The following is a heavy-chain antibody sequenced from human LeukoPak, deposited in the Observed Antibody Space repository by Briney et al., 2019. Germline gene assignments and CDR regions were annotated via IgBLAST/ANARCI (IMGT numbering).Heavy chain of an antibody. CDR2: ISSDGGTT. J-gene: IGHJ6*02. Sequence: QPGGSLRLSCSASGSIFNTYAMHWLRQAPGKGLQYVSAISSDGGTTFYADSVKGRFAISRDNSKNTLFLQMSSLRPEDTAIYYCRVAAANYFNQYDKDVWGQGTTVTVSS. V-gene: IGHV3-64D*08. CDR1: GSIFNTYA. CDR3: RVAAANYFNQYDKDV. D-gene: IGHD6-13*01.